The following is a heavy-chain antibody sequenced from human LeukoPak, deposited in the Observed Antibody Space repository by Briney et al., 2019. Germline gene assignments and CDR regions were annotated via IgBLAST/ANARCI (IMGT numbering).Heavy chain of an antibody. CDR1: GYSISSGYY. D-gene: IGHD2-2*01. Sequence: SETLSLTCTVSGYSISSGYYWGWIRQPPGKGLEWIGEINHSGSTNYNPSLKSRVTISVDTSKNQFSLKLSSVTAADTAVYYCARGRLGYCSSTSCYGYYYYYMDVWGKGTTVTVSS. J-gene: IGHJ6*03. CDR2: INHSGST. CDR3: ARGRLGYCSSTSCYGYYYYYMDV. V-gene: IGHV4-38-2*02.